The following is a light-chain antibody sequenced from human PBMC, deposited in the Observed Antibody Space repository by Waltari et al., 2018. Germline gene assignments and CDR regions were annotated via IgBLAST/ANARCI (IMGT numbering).Light chain of an antibody. J-gene: IGKJ4*01. Sequence: CRASQTINNNFLVWYQQKPGQGPRLLIHGASSRATGFPDRFSGSGSGTDFTLTISRLEPEDVAVYYCQQYDGSILTFGGGTKVEI. CDR2: GAS. V-gene: IGKV3-20*01. CDR3: QQYDGSILT. CDR1: QTINNNF.